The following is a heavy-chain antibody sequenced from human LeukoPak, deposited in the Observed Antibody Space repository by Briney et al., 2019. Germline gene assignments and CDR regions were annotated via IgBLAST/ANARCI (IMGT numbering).Heavy chain of an antibody. CDR2: VSHAGST. V-gene: IGHV4-4*02. CDR1: GASITSGYW. CDR3: ARNGAYSADY. Sequence: SETLSLTCAVSGASITSGYWWSWVRQPPGKGLDWIAEVSHAGSTNYNPSLKSRVTISLDGSKNQFSLKLSSVAAADTAVYYCARNGAYSADYWGQGTLVTVSS. J-gene: IGHJ4*02. D-gene: IGHD4-17*01.